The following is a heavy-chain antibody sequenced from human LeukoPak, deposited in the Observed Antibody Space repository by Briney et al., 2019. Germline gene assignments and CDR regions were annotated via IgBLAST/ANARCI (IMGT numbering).Heavy chain of an antibody. CDR2: IYSGGST. V-gene: IGHV3-66*01. Sequence: GGSLRLSCAASGFTVSSNYMSWVRHAPGEGLEWVSVIYSGGSTYYADSVKGRFTISRDNSKSTLYLQMSSLRAEDTAVYYCARVTDGDYPDYWGQGTLVTVSS. CDR3: ARVTDGDYPDY. D-gene: IGHD4-17*01. CDR1: GFTVSSNY. J-gene: IGHJ4*02.